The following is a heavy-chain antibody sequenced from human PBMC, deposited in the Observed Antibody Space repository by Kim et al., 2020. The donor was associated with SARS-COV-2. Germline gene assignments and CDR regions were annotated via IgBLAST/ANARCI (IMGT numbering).Heavy chain of an antibody. Sequence: GGSLRLSCAASGFTFSSYGMHWVRQAPGKGLEWVAVIWYDGSNKYYADSVKGRFTISRDNSKNTLYLQMNSLRAEDTAVYYCARVGPRGYCSGGSCLYYYGRAVWGQGTTVTGSS. J-gene: IGHJ6*02. CDR1: GFTFSSYG. CDR3: ARVGPRGYCSGGSCLYYYGRAV. CDR2: IWYDGSNK. V-gene: IGHV3-33*01. D-gene: IGHD2-15*01.